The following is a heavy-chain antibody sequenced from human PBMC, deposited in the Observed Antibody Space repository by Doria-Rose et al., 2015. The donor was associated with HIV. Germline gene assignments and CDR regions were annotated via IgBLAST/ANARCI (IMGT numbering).Heavy chain of an antibody. J-gene: IGHJ4*01. Sequence: VTLKESGPVLVKPTETLTLTCTVSGVSLSSPGMGVSWIRQPPVKALEWLANIFADDERSYRTSLKSRLTISRGTSRSQVVLTMTDMGPVDTATYYCARIKSSRWYHKYYFDFWGQGTLVIVSA. V-gene: IGHV2-26*01. CDR1: GVSLSSPGMG. D-gene: IGHD6-13*01. CDR2: IFADDER. CDR3: ARIKSSRWYHKYYFDF.